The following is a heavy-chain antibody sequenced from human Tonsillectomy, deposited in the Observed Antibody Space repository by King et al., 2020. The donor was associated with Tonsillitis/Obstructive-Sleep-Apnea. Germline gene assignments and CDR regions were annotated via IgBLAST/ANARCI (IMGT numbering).Heavy chain of an antibody. Sequence: VQLVESGGGLVQPGGSLRLSCAASGLTFSSYAMSWVRQAAGEGLEWVSSINGRGDDTYHADSVKGRFTISRDNSKNTLFLQMNSLRAEDTAVYYCAKGFHDYGMDVWGQGATVIVSS. V-gene: IGHV3-23*04. D-gene: IGHD2/OR15-2a*01. CDR3: AKGFHDYGMDV. CDR2: INGRGDDT. J-gene: IGHJ6*02. CDR1: GLTFSSYA.